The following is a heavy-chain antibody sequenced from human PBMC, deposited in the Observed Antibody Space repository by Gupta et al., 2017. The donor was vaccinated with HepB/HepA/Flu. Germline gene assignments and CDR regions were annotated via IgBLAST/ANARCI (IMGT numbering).Heavy chain of an antibody. CDR3: ARAGLIAPGEYYFDY. V-gene: IGHV1-69*01. CDR2: IIPIFGTA. J-gene: IGHJ4*02. Sequence: QVQLVQSGAEVKKLGSSVKVSCKASGGTFSSYAISWVRQAPGQGLEWMGGIIPIFGTANYAQKFQGRVTITADESTSTAYMELSSLRSEDTAVYYCARAGLIAPGEYYFDYWGQGTLVTVSS. D-gene: IGHD2/OR15-2a*01. CDR1: GGTFSSYA.